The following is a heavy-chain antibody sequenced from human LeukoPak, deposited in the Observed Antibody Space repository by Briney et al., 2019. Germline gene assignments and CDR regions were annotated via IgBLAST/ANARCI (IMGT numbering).Heavy chain of an antibody. CDR3: AKTPGAPANFDY. D-gene: IGHD6-25*01. CDR2: VSYDGSNQ. V-gene: IGHV3-30*18. J-gene: IGHJ4*02. Sequence: PGRSLRLSCAASGFTFSNYGMHWVRQAPGKGLEWLAVVSYDGSNQNYADSVKGRFTISRDNSKNTLFLQMNSLRAEDTAGYYCAKTPGAPANFDYWGQGTLVTVSS. CDR1: GFTFSNYG.